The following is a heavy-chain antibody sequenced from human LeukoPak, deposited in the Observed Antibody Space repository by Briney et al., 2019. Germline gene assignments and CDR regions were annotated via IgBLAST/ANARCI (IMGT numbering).Heavy chain of an antibody. V-gene: IGHV1-18*01. CDR3: ARDMIAARPNWFDP. J-gene: IGHJ5*02. Sequence: ASVKVSCKASGYTFTSYGISWVRQAPGQGLEWMGWVSAFNNNTNYAQKLQGRVTMTTDTSTSTAYMELRSLRYDDTAVYYCARDMIAARPNWFDPWGQGTLVTVSS. CDR2: VSAFNNNT. CDR1: GYTFTSYG. D-gene: IGHD6-6*01.